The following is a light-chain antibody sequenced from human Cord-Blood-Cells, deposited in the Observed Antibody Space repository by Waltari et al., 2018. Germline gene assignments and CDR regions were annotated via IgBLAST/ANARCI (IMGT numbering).Light chain of an antibody. J-gene: IGLJ3*02. Sequence: SYELTQPPSVSVSPGQTARITCSGDALPKQYAYWYQQKPGQAPVLVIYKDSERPSGVPGRSPGSSSGTTVTLTISGVQAEDEADYYCQSADSSGSWVFGGGTKLTVL. V-gene: IGLV3-25*03. CDR3: QSADSSGSWV. CDR2: KDS. CDR1: ALPKQY.